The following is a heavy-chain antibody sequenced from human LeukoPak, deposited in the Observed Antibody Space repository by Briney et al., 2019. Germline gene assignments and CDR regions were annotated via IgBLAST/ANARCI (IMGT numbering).Heavy chain of an antibody. CDR3: ARGGHVRVYDNSAYYGHE. V-gene: IGHV1-46*01. D-gene: IGHD3-22*01. CDR2: INPSRGST. J-gene: IGHJ4*02. CDR1: GYTFTSYY. Sequence: ASVKVSCKASGYTFTSYYIYWVRQAPGQGLEWMGIINPSRGSTNYARRFQGRVTMTRDMSTSTVYMELSSLRSEDTAIYYCARGGHVRVYDNSAYYGHEWGQGTLVTVSS.